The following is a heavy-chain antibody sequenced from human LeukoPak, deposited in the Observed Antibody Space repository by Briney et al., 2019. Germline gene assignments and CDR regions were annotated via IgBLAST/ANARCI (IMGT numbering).Heavy chain of an antibody. CDR3: ARQVGRGAYDAWYFDH. V-gene: IGHV4-59*08. CDR2: MLYRGST. Sequence: SETLSLTCAVSGGSISSYYWSWIRHPPGKGLEWIGYMLYRGSTNYNPSLKSRVTISIDASKSQFSLKLTSVTGADTALYYCARQVGRGAYDAWYFDHWGPGTLVTVSS. CDR1: GGSISSYY. D-gene: IGHD5-12*01. J-gene: IGHJ4*02.